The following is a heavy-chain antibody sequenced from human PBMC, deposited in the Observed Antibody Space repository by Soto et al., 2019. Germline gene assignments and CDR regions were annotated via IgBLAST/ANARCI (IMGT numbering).Heavy chain of an antibody. J-gene: IGHJ6*02. V-gene: IGHV3-30-3*01. CDR1: GFTFSSYA. CDR3: ARDEIRFSWAYGMDV. CDR2: ISYDGSNK. Sequence: QVQLVESGGGVVQPGRSLRLSCAASGFTFSSYAMHWVRQAPGKGLEWVAVISYDGSNKYYADSVKGRFTISRDNFKNSLYLQMKRLRAEDTAVYYCARDEIRFSWAYGMDVWGQGTTVTVSS. D-gene: IGHD3-3*01.